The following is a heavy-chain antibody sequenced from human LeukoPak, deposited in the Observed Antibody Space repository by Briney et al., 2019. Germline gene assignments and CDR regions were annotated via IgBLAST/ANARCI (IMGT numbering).Heavy chain of an antibody. CDR1: GFSFSSYK. V-gene: IGHV3-48*03. D-gene: IGHD3-22*01. CDR2: ISSSGSPI. Sequence: PGGSLRLSCAASGFSFSSYKMNWVRQAPGKGLEWVSYISSSGSPIYYADSVKGRFTISRDNAKNSLYLQMNSLRAEDTAVYYCARGYSSGYYAPFFDYWGQGTLVTVSS. CDR3: ARGYSSGYYAPFFDY. J-gene: IGHJ4*02.